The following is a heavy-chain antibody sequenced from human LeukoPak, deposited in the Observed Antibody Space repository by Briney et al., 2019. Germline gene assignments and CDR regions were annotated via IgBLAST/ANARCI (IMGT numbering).Heavy chain of an antibody. CDR3: ARDQYCSTTSCSDDAFDI. V-gene: IGHV3-7*01. Sequence: GGSLRLSCAASGFTFSGYWMSWLRQAPGKGLEWLANIKQDGSEKYYLDSVKGRFTISRDNAKNSLYLQMNSLRAEDTAVYYCARDQYCSTTSCSDDAFDIWGQGTMVTVSS. J-gene: IGHJ3*02. D-gene: IGHD2-2*01. CDR2: IKQDGSEK. CDR1: GFTFSGYW.